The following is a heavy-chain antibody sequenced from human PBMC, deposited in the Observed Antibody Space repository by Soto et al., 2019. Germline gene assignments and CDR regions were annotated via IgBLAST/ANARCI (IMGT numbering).Heavy chain of an antibody. CDR3: AKVRGITIFGVVPLGRLDY. CDR1: GFTFSSYA. CDR2: ISGSGGST. D-gene: IGHD3-3*01. J-gene: IGHJ4*02. V-gene: IGHV3-23*01. Sequence: GGSLRLSCAASGFTFSSYAMSWVRQAPGKGLEWVSAISGSGGSTYYADSVKGRFTISRDNSKNTLYLQMNSLRAEDTAVYYCAKVRGITIFGVVPLGRLDYWGQGTLVIVSS.